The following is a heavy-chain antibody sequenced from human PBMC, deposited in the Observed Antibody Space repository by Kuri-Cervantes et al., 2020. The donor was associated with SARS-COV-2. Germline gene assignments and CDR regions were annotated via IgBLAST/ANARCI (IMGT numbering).Heavy chain of an antibody. CDR3: ARHGLRYYGSGSLTTFDY. D-gene: IGHD3-10*01. CDR2: IYHSGST. Sequence: SETLSLTGAVYGGSFRGYYWSWTRQPPGKGLERIGIIYHSGSTYYNPSLKSRVTISADTSKNQFSVKLTSVTAADTAVYYCARHGLRYYGSGSLTTFDYWGQGTLVTVSS. V-gene: IGHV4-34*01. CDR1: GGSFRGYY. J-gene: IGHJ4*02.